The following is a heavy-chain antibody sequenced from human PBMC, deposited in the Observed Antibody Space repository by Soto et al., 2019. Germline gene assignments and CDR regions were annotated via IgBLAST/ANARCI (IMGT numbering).Heavy chain of an antibody. J-gene: IGHJ6*03. V-gene: IGHV3-33*01. CDR3: ARAGRAVAGTSSDYYYYYMDV. CDR2: IWYDGSNK. D-gene: IGHD6-19*01. Sequence: QVQLVESGGGVVQPGRSLRLSCAASGFTFSSYAMHWVRQAPGKGLEWVAVIWYDGSNKYYADSVKGRFTISRDNSKNTRYLQMNSLRAEDTAVYYCARAGRAVAGTSSDYYYYYMDVWGKGTTVTVSS. CDR1: GFTFSSYA.